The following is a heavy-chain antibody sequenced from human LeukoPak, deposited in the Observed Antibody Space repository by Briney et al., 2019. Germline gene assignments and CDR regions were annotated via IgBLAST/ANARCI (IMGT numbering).Heavy chain of an antibody. CDR3: ARRPGEYGGNDFDY. V-gene: IGHV4-39*01. CDR2: IYYSGST. CDR1: GGSINSRSDY. D-gene: IGHD4/OR15-4a*01. Sequence: PSETLSPTCTVSGGSINSRSDYWGWIRQPPGKGLEWIGSIYYSGSTHYNPSLKSRVTMSIDTSKNQFSLKLSSVTAADTAVYYCARRPGEYGGNDFDYWGQGTLVTVSS. J-gene: IGHJ4*02.